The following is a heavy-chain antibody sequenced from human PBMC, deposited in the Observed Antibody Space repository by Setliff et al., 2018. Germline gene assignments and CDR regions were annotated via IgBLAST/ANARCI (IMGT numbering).Heavy chain of an antibody. CDR2: IGGRGIST. CDR1: GFTFGDFA. Sequence: GGSLRLSCAASGFTFGDFAMTWVRQAPGKGLEWVSGIGGRGISTYYADSVKGRFIISRDNAMDTLFLQMNGLRAEDTAVYYCAREISTYSGSYYFVFPGAFDIWGQGTMVTVSS. J-gene: IGHJ3*02. V-gene: IGHV3-23*01. D-gene: IGHD1-26*01. CDR3: AREISTYSGSYYFVFPGAFDI.